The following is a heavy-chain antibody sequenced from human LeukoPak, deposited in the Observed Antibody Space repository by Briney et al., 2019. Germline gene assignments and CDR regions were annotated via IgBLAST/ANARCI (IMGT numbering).Heavy chain of an antibody. J-gene: IGHJ4*02. CDR2: IYYSGST. CDR1: GGSISSYY. CDR3: ARLSWYLDY. V-gene: IGHV4-59*08. D-gene: IGHD6-13*01. Sequence: PSETLSLTCTVSGGSISSYYWSWIRQPPGKRLEWIGYIYYSGSTNYNPSLKSRVTISVDTSKNQFSLKLSSVTAADTAVYHCARLSWYLDYWGQGTLVTVSS.